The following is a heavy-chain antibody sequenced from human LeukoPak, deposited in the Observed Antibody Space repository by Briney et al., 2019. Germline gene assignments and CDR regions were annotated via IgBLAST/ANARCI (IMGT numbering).Heavy chain of an antibody. Sequence: PGGSLRLSCAASGFTVSSNYMSWVRRAPGKGLEWVSVIYSGGSTYYADSVKGRFTISRDNSKNTPYLQMNSLRAEDTAVYYCARDSDGSGWFDPWGQGTLVTVSS. CDR2: IYSGGST. J-gene: IGHJ5*02. CDR3: ARDSDGSGWFDP. D-gene: IGHD1-14*01. CDR1: GFTVSSNY. V-gene: IGHV3-53*01.